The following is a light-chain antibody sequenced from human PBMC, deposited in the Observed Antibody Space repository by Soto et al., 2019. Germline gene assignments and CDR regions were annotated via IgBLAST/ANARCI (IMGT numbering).Light chain of an antibody. CDR1: QTISSW. J-gene: IGKJ4*01. CDR3: QQYNNWPSLT. Sequence: DIQMTQSPSTLSGSVGDRVTITCRASQTISSWLAWYQQKPGKAPKLLIYGASTRATGIPARFSGSGSGTEFTLTISSLQSEDFAVYYCQQYNNWPSLTFGGGTKVEIK. V-gene: IGKV1-5*01. CDR2: GAS.